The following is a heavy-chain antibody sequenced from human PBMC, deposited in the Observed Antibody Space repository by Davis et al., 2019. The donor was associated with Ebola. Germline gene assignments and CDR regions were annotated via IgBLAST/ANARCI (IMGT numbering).Heavy chain of an antibody. Sequence: HSQTLSLTCAISGDSVSIKSAGWNWIRQSPSRGLEWLGRTYYSSKWFNDYAVSVKSRITINPDTSKNQFSLQLNSVTPEDTALYYCARGFLRDGFDIWGQGTMITVSS. CDR2: TYYSSKWFN. V-gene: IGHV6-1*01. D-gene: IGHD3-3*01. CDR3: ARGFLRDGFDI. J-gene: IGHJ3*02. CDR1: GDSVSIKSAG.